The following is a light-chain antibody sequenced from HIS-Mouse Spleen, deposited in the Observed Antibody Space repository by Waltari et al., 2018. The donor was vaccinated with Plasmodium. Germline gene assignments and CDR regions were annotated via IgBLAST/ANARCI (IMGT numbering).Light chain of an antibody. CDR3: MIWPSNASGV. Sequence: QPVLTQPPSSSASPGESARLTCTLPSDINVCSYNIYWTQQKPGSPPRYLLYYYSAADKGQGSGVPSRFSGSKDASANTGILLISGLQSEDEADYYCMIWPSNASGVFGGGTKLTVL. CDR1: SDINVCSYN. CDR2: YYSAADK. V-gene: IGLV5-37*01. J-gene: IGLJ3*02.